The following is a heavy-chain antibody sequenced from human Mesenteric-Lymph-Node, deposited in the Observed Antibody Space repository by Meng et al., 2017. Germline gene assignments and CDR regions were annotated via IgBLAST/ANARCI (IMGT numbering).Heavy chain of an antibody. Sequence: ASEKVSCKASGDTFNNYAISWVRQAPGQGLEWMGWISAYNGNTNYAQKLQSRVTMTTDTSTSTAYMELRSLRSDDTAVYYCARTYYYDSSGVYYYGMDVWGQGTTVTVSS. V-gene: IGHV1-18*01. D-gene: IGHD3-22*01. CDR1: GDTFNNYA. CDR3: ARTYYYDSSGVYYYGMDV. CDR2: ISAYNGNT. J-gene: IGHJ6*02.